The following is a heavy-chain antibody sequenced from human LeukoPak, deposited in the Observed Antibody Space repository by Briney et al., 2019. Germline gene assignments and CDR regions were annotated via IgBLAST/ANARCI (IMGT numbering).Heavy chain of an antibody. CDR3: AREGFYSGLDI. Sequence: GGSLILSCVASGFRISDYSMKWVRQAPGKGLEWVSYLGSTISYISYSDSVKGRFTISRDNAKNSLYLHMNSLRAEDTALYYCAREGFYSGLDIWGQGTTVTVSS. CDR2: LGSTISYI. CDR1: GFRISDYS. V-gene: IGHV3-21*01. J-gene: IGHJ6*02.